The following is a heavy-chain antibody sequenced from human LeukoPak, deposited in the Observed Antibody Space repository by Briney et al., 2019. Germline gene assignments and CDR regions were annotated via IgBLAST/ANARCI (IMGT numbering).Heavy chain of an antibody. Sequence: GASVKVSCKASGYTFTSYGISWVRQAPGQGLEWMGWIGAYNGNTNYAQKLQGRVTMTTDTSTSTAYMELRSLRSDDTAVYYCARVRGIAARPDYNWFDPWGQGTLVTVSS. D-gene: IGHD6-6*01. J-gene: IGHJ5*02. V-gene: IGHV1-18*01. CDR1: GYTFTSYG. CDR3: ARVRGIAARPDYNWFDP. CDR2: IGAYNGNT.